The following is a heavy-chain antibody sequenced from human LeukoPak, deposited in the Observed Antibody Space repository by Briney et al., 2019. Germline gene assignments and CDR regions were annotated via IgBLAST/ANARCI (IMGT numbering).Heavy chain of an antibody. CDR2: INPNSGGT. CDR1: GYTFTGYY. D-gene: IGHD3-3*01. CDR3: ARAIFGVVIHRWFDP. Sequence: GASVKVSCKASGYTFTGYYMHWVRQAPGQGLEWMGWINPNSGGTNYAQKFQGRVTMTRDTSISTAYMELSRLRSDDTAVYYCARAIFGVVIHRWFDPWGQGTLVTVSS. V-gene: IGHV1-2*02. J-gene: IGHJ5*02.